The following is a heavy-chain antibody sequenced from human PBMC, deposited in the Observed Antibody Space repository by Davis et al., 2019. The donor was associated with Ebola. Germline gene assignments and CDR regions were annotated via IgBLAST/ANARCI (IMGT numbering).Heavy chain of an antibody. V-gene: IGHV3-21*01. CDR3: ARDTLLFGLYDFWSGNFDY. CDR2: ISSSSSYI. J-gene: IGHJ4*02. CDR1: GFTFSSYS. D-gene: IGHD3-3*01. Sequence: GESLKISCAASGFTFSSYSMNWVRQAPGKGLERVSSISSSSSYIYYADSVKGRFTISRDNAKNSLYLQMNSLRAEDTAVYYCARDTLLFGLYDFWSGNFDYWGQGTLVTVSS.